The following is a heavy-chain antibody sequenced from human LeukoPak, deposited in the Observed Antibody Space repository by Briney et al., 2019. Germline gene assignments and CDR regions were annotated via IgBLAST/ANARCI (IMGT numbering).Heavy chain of an antibody. Sequence: ASVKVSCKASGYTFTSYGISWVRQAPGQGLEWMGWISAYNGNTNYAQKLQGRVTMTTDASTSTAYMELRSLRSDDTAVYYCARRPFQVVVAATKGWFDPWGQGTLVTVSS. D-gene: IGHD2-15*01. CDR3: ARRPFQVVVAATKGWFDP. CDR2: ISAYNGNT. CDR1: GYTFTSYG. V-gene: IGHV1-18*04. J-gene: IGHJ5*02.